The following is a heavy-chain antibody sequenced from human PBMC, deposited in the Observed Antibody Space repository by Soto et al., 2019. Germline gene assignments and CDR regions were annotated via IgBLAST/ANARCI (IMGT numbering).Heavy chain of an antibody. Sequence: PGGSLRLSCAASGFTFSSYAMSWIRQAPGKGLEWVTTISGSGGSTYYADSVKGRFTISRDNSKNTLYLQMNSLRAEDTAVYYCAKDLAPWGNDYNWFDPWGQGTLVTVSS. CDR1: GFTFSSYA. J-gene: IGHJ5*02. CDR3: AKDLAPWGNDYNWFDP. D-gene: IGHD3-3*01. CDR2: ISGSGGST. V-gene: IGHV3-23*01.